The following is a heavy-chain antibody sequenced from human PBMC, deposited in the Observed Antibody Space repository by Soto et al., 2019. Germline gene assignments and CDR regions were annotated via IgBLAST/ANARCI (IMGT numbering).Heavy chain of an antibody. J-gene: IGHJ4*02. D-gene: IGHD3-10*01. Sequence: EVQLLESGGGLVQPGGSLRLSCAASGFTFSSYAMSWVRQAPGKGLEWVSAISGSGGSTYYADSVKGRFTISRDNSKNTLYRQMDSLRAEDTAVYYCAKDGGGLWCWDPGESFDYWGQGTLVTVSS. CDR1: GFTFSSYA. CDR2: ISGSGGST. CDR3: AKDGGGLWCWDPGESFDY. V-gene: IGHV3-23*01.